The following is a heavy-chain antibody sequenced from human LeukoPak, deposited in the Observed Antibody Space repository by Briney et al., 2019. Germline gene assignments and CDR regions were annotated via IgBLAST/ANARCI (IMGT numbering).Heavy chain of an antibody. CDR2: IYHSGST. Sequence: SRTLSLTCTVSGGSISSGGYYWSWIRQPPGKGLEWIGYIYHSGSTYYNPSLKSRVTISVDRSKNQFSLKLSSVTAADTAVYYCARENLYQSIAAAGSRIDYWGQGTLVTVSS. CDR1: GGSISSGGYY. V-gene: IGHV4-30-2*01. D-gene: IGHD6-13*01. CDR3: ARENLYQSIAAAGSRIDY. J-gene: IGHJ4*02.